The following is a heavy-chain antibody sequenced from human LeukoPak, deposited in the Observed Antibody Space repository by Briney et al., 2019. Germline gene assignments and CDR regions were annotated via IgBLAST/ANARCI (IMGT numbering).Heavy chain of an antibody. V-gene: IGHV1-18*01. CDR3: ARDLAGIVGVTAWFDP. D-gene: IGHD1-26*01. CDR2: ISVSNGNT. J-gene: IGHJ5*02. CDR1: VYTFTNYA. Sequence: ASVKVSCKASVYTFTNYAISWVRQAPGQGLEWMGWISVSNGNTNYAQKLQGRVTMTTDTSTNTAYMELRSLRFDDTAVYYCARDLAGIVGVTAWFDPWGQGTLVTVSS.